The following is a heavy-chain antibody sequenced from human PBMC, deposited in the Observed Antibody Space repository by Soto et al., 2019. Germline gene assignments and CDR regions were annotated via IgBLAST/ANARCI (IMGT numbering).Heavy chain of an antibody. J-gene: IGHJ5*02. CDR2: IYYSGST. Sequence: SETLSLTCTVSGGSISSYYWSWLRQPPGKGLEWIGYIYYSGSTNYNPSLKSRVTISVDTSKNQFSLKLSSVTAAGTAVYYCASSWTAPNWFDPWGQGTLVTVSS. CDR3: ASSWTAPNWFDP. D-gene: IGHD5-18*01. CDR1: GGSISSYY. V-gene: IGHV4-59*01.